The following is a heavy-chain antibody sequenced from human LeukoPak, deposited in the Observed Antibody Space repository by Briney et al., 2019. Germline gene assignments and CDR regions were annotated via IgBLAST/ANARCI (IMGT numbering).Heavy chain of an antibody. J-gene: IGHJ5*02. CDR1: GGSISSYY. D-gene: IGHD3-22*01. CDR2: IYYSGST. V-gene: IGHV4-59*01. CDR3: ARARLFGWFDP. Sequence: SETLSLTCTVSGGSISSYYWSWIRQPPGKGLEWIGYIYYSGSTNYNPSLKSRVTISVDTSKNQFSLKLSSVTAADTAEYYCARARLFGWFDPWGQGTLVTVSS.